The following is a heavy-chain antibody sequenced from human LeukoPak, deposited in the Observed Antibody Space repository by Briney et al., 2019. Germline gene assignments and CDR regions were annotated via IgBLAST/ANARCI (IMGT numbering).Heavy chain of an antibody. D-gene: IGHD3-3*01. CDR1: GFTFGDYA. Sequence: GGSLRLSCTASGFTFGDYAMSWVRLAPGKGLEWVGFIRSKAYGGTTEYAASVKGRFTISRDDSKSIAYLQMNSLKTEDTAVYYCTRVTYYDFWSGYFPREYFDYWGQGTLVTVSS. V-gene: IGHV3-49*04. CDR2: IRSKAYGGTT. J-gene: IGHJ4*02. CDR3: TRVTYYDFWSGYFPREYFDY.